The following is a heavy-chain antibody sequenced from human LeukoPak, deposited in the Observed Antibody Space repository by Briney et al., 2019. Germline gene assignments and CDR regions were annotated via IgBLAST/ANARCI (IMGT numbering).Heavy chain of an antibody. CDR1: GYTFTSYG. V-gene: IGHV1-69*05. Sequence: GASVKVSCKASGYTFTSYGIGWVRQAPGQGLEWMGGIIPIFGTANYAQKFQGRVTITTDESTSTAYMELSSLRSEDTAVYYCARSGSRGVVVPAATGAFDIWGQGTMVTVSS. D-gene: IGHD2-2*01. CDR2: IIPIFGTA. J-gene: IGHJ3*02. CDR3: ARSGSRGVVVPAATGAFDI.